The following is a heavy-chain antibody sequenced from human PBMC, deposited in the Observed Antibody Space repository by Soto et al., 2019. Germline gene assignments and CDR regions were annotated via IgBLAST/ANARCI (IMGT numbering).Heavy chain of an antibody. D-gene: IGHD1-1*01. CDR2: MNPGSGDT. CDR1: GYTFTNNY. Sequence: ASVNVSCKASGYTFTNNYVSWVRQATGQWLEWMGWMNPGSGDTGYAQKFQGRVTMTRDISIATAYMELNSLTSEDTAIDYCARMESFVALNWFETWGQGTMVTVSS. J-gene: IGHJ5*02. CDR3: ARMESFVALNWFET. V-gene: IGHV1-8*02.